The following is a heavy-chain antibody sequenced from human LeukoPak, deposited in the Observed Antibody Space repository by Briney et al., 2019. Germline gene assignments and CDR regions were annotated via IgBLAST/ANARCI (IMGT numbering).Heavy chain of an antibody. CDR2: ISSSSKYI. J-gene: IGHJ6*02. Sequence: PGGSLRLSCAASGFTFSSYSMNWVRQAPGKGLEWVSSISSSSKYIYYADSVKGRFTISRDNSKNTLYLQMNSLRAEDTAVYYCARDLTASNYYYYYGMDVWGQGTTVTVSS. CDR3: ARDLTASNYYYYYGMDV. CDR1: GFTFSSYS. D-gene: IGHD4/OR15-4a*01. V-gene: IGHV3-21*01.